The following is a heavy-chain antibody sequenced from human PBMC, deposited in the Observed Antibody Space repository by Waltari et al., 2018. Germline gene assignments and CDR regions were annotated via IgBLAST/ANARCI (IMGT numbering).Heavy chain of an antibody. Sequence: QLRLQQWGAGLLKPSETLSLTCAVSGGSFTGYSWSWIRQTPGKGLEWIGEVDHSGSANYSPSLKSRVTVSLDTSNKQVSLTLTSVTAADTGIYYCARDARDWEAVDNTYLDSWGQGTLVAVSS. CDR2: VDHSGSA. D-gene: IGHD2-21*02. V-gene: IGHV4-34*01. CDR3: ARDARDWEAVDNTYLDS. J-gene: IGHJ4*02. CDR1: GGSFTGYS.